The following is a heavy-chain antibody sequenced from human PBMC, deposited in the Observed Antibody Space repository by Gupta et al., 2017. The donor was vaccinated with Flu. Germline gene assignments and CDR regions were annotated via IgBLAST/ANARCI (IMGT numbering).Heavy chain of an antibody. CDR2: TGRKPNSDTA. D-gene: IGHD3-3*01. V-gene: IGHV3-72*01. Sequence: EGQVAEAGGGLVQPGGSLRLSRAVSGFSIIDHHLDWVRQAPGKGLEWVGRTGRKPNSDTAQYAASVQGRFTISRDDSKNSLYLQMNSLKIEDTAVYYCARDTSGFLPAYWGQGTLVTVSS. CDR3: ARDTSGFLPAY. CDR1: GFSIIDHH. J-gene: IGHJ4*02.